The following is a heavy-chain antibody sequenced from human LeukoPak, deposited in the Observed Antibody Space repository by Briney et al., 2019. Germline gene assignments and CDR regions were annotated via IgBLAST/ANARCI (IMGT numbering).Heavy chain of an antibody. J-gene: IGHJ4*02. V-gene: IGHV3-9*01. CDR1: GFTFDDYA. CDR3: ARDRVAAAGPFDY. D-gene: IGHD6-13*01. Sequence: GGSLRLSCAASGFTFDDYAMHWVRQAPGKGLEWVSGISWNSGSIGYADSVKGRFTISRDNAKNSLYLQMNSLRAEDTAVYYCARDRVAAAGPFDYWGQGTLVTVSS. CDR2: ISWNSGSI.